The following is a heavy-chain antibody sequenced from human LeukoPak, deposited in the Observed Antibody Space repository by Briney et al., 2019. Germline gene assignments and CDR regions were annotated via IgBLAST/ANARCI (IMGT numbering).Heavy chain of an antibody. CDR1: GFTFSSYW. Sequence: GGYLRLSCAASGFTFSSYWMNWVRQAPGKGLVWVSRIASDGSSTTYADSVKGRFSISRDNAKNTLYLQMNSLRVEDTAVYYCARGRPHGNDYWGQGTLVTVSS. D-gene: IGHD4-23*01. CDR2: IASDGSST. CDR3: ARGRPHGNDY. J-gene: IGHJ4*02. V-gene: IGHV3-74*01.